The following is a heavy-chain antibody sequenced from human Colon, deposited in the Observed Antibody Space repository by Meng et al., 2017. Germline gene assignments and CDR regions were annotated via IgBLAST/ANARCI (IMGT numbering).Heavy chain of an antibody. V-gene: IGHV4-39*07. D-gene: IGHD1-26*01. CDR2: IYYTEAT. Sequence: QFQLQESGQGLVKPSETLSLSCTVSGASITKKNYYWVWIRQPPGKGLEWIGNIYYTEATYYNPSLKGRVTISLDTSKNQFSLNLNAVTAADTAVYYCVSRIGGSSETDFWGQGTLVTVSS. J-gene: IGHJ1*01. CDR1: GASITKKNYY. CDR3: VSRIGGSSETDF.